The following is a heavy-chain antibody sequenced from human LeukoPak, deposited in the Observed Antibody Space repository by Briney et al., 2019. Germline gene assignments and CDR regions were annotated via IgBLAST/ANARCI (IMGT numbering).Heavy chain of an antibody. Sequence: SVKVSCKASGGTFSSYAISWVRQAPGQGLEWMGGIIPIFGTANYAQKFQGRVTITADESTSTAYMELSSLRSEDTAVYYCAASQYYYGSGSYPFDYWGQGTLVTVSS. CDR3: AASQYYYGSGSYPFDY. D-gene: IGHD3-10*01. CDR1: GGTFSSYA. V-gene: IGHV1-69*13. CDR2: IIPIFGTA. J-gene: IGHJ4*02.